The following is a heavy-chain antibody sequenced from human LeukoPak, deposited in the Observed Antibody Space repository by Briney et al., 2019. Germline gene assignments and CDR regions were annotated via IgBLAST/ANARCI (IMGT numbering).Heavy chain of an antibody. J-gene: IGHJ6*03. CDR1: GFTFSSYG. CDR3: AKDFYSGYDYFSYYMDV. CDR2: IRYDGSNK. D-gene: IGHD5-12*01. V-gene: IGHV3-30*02. Sequence: PGGSLRLSCAASGFTFSSYGMHWVRQAPGKGLEGVAFIRYDGSNKYYADSMKGRFTISRYNSKNTLYLQMNSLRAEDTAVYYCAKDFYSGYDYFSYYMDVWGKGTTVTISS.